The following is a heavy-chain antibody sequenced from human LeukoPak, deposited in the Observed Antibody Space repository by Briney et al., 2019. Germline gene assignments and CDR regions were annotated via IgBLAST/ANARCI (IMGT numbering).Heavy chain of an antibody. Sequence: SETLSLTCAVYGGSFSGYYWSWSRQPPGKGLEWIGEINHSGSTNYNPSLKSRVTISVDTPKNQFSLKLSSVTAADTAVYYCARGDGRSGSYYWYFDLWGRGTLVTVSS. V-gene: IGHV4-34*01. J-gene: IGHJ2*01. CDR2: INHSGST. CDR3: ARGDGRSGSYYWYFDL. CDR1: GGSFSGYY. D-gene: IGHD1-26*01.